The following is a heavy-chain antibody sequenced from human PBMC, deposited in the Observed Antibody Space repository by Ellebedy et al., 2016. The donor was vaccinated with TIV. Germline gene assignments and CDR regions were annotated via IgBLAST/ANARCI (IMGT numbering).Heavy chain of an antibody. CDR2: ITESGGNT. D-gene: IGHD4-23*01. J-gene: IGHJ3*01. Sequence: PGGSLRLSCAASGLTFSSHAISWVRQAPGKGLEWVSSITESGGNTYYADSVKGLFTISRDNSKDTLFLQMNSLRAEDTAIYFCARDPVGVGPAFDVWGQGTMVTVSS. V-gene: IGHV3-23*01. CDR3: ARDPVGVGPAFDV. CDR1: GLTFSSHA.